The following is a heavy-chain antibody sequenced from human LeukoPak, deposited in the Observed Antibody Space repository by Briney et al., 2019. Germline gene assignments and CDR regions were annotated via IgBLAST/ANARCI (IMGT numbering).Heavy chain of an antibody. J-gene: IGHJ4*02. CDR3: AKGYYYDSSGYFDY. CDR2: ISSSGSTT. CDR1: GFTFSDYY. D-gene: IGHD3-22*01. Sequence: GGSLRLSCAASGFTFSDYYMSWIRQAPGKGLEWVSYISSSGSTTYYADAVKGRFTISRDNSKNTLYLQMNSLRAEDTAVYYCAKGYYYDSSGYFDYWGQGTLVTVSS. V-gene: IGHV3-11*01.